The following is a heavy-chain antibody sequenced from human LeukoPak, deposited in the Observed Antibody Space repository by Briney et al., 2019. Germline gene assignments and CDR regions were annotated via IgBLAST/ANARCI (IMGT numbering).Heavy chain of an antibody. CDR3: ARFHSDLYSGYFPDPY. Sequence: SETLSLTCTVSGGSISSYYWSWIRQPPGKGLEWIGYIYYSGSTYYNPSLKSRVTISVDTSKNQFSLKLSSVTAADTAVYYCARFHSDLYSGYFPDPYWGQGTLVTVSS. V-gene: IGHV4-59*08. J-gene: IGHJ4*02. D-gene: IGHD5-12*01. CDR1: GGSISSYY. CDR2: IYYSGST.